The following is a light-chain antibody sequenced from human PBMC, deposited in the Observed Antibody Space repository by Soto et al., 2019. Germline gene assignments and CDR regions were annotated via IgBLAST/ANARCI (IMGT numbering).Light chain of an antibody. V-gene: IGKV2-24*01. J-gene: IGKJ2*01. CDR3: MQATQFPYT. CDR2: EIS. CDR1: QSLVHNNGNTY. Sequence: IVMTQTPLASPVTLGQPASISCRSSQSLVHNNGNTYLSWLHQRPGQPPRLLIYEISNRFSGVPDRFSGSGAGADFTLRISRVAAEDAGVYYCMQATQFPYTFGQGTKLEIK.